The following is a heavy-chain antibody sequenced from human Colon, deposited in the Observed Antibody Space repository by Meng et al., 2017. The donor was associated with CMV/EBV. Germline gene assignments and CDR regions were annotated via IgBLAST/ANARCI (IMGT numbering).Heavy chain of an antibody. J-gene: IGHJ4*02. D-gene: IGHD3-16*02. CDR2: ISAYNGNT. Sequence: YTFTSDGISWVRQAPGQGLEWMGWISAYNGNTNYAQKLQGRVTMTTDTSTSTAYMELRSLRSDDTAVYYCARDRRNLRLGELSFDYWGQGTLVTVSS. CDR1: YTFTSDG. V-gene: IGHV1-18*01. CDR3: ARDRRNLRLGELSFDY.